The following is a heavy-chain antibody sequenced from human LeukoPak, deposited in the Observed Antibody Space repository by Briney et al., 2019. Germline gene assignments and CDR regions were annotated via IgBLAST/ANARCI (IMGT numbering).Heavy chain of an antibody. D-gene: IGHD1-26*01. CDR1: GFTFSSYW. CDR3: AKWELYSGFYYIDY. Sequence: GGSLRLSCAASGFTFSSYWMTWVRQGPGKGLEWVANIKPDGSLIYYVDSVRGRFTISRDNAKNSLYLQMNSLRAEDTAVYYCAKWELYSGFYYIDYWGQGTLATVSS. J-gene: IGHJ4*02. CDR2: IKPDGSLI. V-gene: IGHV3-7*01.